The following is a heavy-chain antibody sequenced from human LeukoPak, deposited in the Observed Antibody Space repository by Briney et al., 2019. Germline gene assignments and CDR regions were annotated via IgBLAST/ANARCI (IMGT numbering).Heavy chain of an antibody. CDR3: ARSSSGYYLDY. D-gene: IGHD3-22*01. V-gene: IGHV4-59*08. CDR1: GGSISSYY. CDR2: IYYSGST. Sequence: PSETLSLTYTVSGGSISSYYWSWIRQPPGEGLEWIGDIYYSGSTNYNPSLKSRVTMSVDSSKDQFSLNMSSVTAADTAVYYCARSSSGYYLDYWGQGTLVTVSS. J-gene: IGHJ4*02.